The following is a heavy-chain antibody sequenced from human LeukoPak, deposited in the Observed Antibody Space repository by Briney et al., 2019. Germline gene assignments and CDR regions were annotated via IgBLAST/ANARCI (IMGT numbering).Heavy chain of an antibody. CDR3: AIWVPHVGSWFGELSAFDI. CDR1: GYSFTAFY. J-gene: IGHJ3*02. CDR2: IHPRSGDT. Sequence: ASVKVSFKASGYSFTAFYIHWVRQAPGQGLEWMGWIHPRSGDTNYAYKFRGRVTMTRDTSISTAYMDLGSLGSDDTAVYYCAIWVPHVGSWFGELSAFDIWGQGTMVTVSS. D-gene: IGHD3-10*01. V-gene: IGHV1-2*02.